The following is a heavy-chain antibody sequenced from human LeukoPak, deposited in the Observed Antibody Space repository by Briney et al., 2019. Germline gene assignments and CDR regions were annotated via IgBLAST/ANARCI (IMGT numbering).Heavy chain of an antibody. CDR3: ATDLVGDYYYFDY. J-gene: IGHJ4*02. CDR1: GYTLTELS. D-gene: IGHD4-17*01. V-gene: IGHV1-24*01. Sequence: ASVKVSCKVSGYTLTELSMHWVRQAPGKGLVWVGGFGPEDGETIYAQKFQGRVTMTEDTSTDTAYMELSSLRSEDTAVYYCATDLVGDYYYFDYWGQGTLVTVSS. CDR2: FGPEDGET.